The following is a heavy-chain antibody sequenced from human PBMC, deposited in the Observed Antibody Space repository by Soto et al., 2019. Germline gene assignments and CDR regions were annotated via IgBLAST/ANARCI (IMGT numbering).Heavy chain of an antibody. Sequence: ASVKVSCQASGHTFTSYGISWVRQATGQGLEWMGWISAYNGNTNYAQKLQGRVTMTTDTSTSTVYMELRRLKSDDTAVNYCAKRRPFWDFVVVPAARRSSSAFDIWGQGTMVTVSS. CDR1: GHTFTSYG. D-gene: IGHD2-2*01. V-gene: IGHV1-18*04. CDR2: ISAYNGNT. CDR3: AKRRPFWDFVVVPAARRSSSAFDI. J-gene: IGHJ3*02.